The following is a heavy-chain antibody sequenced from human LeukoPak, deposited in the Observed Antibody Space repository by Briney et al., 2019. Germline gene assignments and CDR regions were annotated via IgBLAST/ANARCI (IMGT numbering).Heavy chain of an antibody. Sequence: PGGSLRLSCAASGFTFSSYSMNWVRQAPGKGLEWVSSISSSSSYIYYADSVKGRFTISRDNAKNSLYLQMNSLRAEDTAVYYCARDSIKGSTDDYWGQGTLVTVSS. CDR1: GFTFSSYS. CDR3: ARDSIKGSTDDY. V-gene: IGHV3-21*01. D-gene: IGHD6-13*01. CDR2: ISSSSSYI. J-gene: IGHJ4*02.